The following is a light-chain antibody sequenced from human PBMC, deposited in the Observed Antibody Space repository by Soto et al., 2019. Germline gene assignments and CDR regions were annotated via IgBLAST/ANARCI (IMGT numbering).Light chain of an antibody. J-gene: IGLJ3*02. CDR3: CSFVDSDTVL. CDR1: SSDVGSYKY. Sequence: QSALTQPRSVSGSPGQSVTISCTGTSSDVGSYKYVSWYQHHLGKAPKLMIFDVNKRPSGVPDRFSGSNSGNAASLTISGLQPEDEADYFCCSFVDSDTVLFGGGTKLTVL. V-gene: IGLV2-11*01. CDR2: DVN.